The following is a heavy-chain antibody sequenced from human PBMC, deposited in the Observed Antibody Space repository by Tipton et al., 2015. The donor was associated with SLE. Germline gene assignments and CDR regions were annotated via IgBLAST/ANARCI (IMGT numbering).Heavy chain of an antibody. CDR2: IKQDGSEK. CDR1: GFTFSSYW. V-gene: IGHV3-7*01. CDR3: ARDKVDYYDSSGYGDY. D-gene: IGHD3-22*01. Sequence: SLRLSCAASGFTFSSYWMSWVRQAPGKGLEWVANIKQDGSEKYYVDSVKGRFTISRDNAKNSLYLQMNSLRAEDTAVYYCARDKVDYYDSSGYGDYWGQGTLVTVSS. J-gene: IGHJ4*02.